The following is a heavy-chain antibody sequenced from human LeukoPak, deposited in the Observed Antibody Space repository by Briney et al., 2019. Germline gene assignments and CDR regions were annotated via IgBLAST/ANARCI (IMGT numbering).Heavy chain of an antibody. J-gene: IGHJ6*02. V-gene: IGHV3-23*01. D-gene: IGHD6-13*01. CDR2: ISGSGSST. Sequence: PGGSLRLSCAASGFTFSSYAMSWVRQAPGKGLEWVSAISGSGSSTYYADSVKGRFTISRDNSKNTLYLQMNSLRAEDTAVYYCAKDTLAADYYYYYGMDVWGQGTTVTVSS. CDR1: GFTFSSYA. CDR3: AKDTLAADYYYYYGMDV.